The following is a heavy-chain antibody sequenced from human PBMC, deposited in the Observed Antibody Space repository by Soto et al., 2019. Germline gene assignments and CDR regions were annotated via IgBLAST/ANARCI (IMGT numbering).Heavy chain of an antibody. CDR1: GGSISSGDYY. Sequence: QVQLQESGPGLVKPSQTLSLTCTVSGGSISSGDYYWSWIRQPPGKGLEWIGYIYYSGSTYYNPSLKSRVTISVDTSKNQFSLKLNSVTAADTAVYYCARAMVVTQNWFDPCGQGTLVTVSS. J-gene: IGHJ5*02. CDR3: ARAMVVTQNWFDP. D-gene: IGHD2-21*02. V-gene: IGHV4-30-4*01. CDR2: IYYSGST.